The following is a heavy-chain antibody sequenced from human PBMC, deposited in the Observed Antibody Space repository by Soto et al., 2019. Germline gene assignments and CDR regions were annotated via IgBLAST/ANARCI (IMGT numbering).Heavy chain of an antibody. CDR2: ISAYNGNT. D-gene: IGHD5-18*01. Sequence: ASVKFSCKASGHTFPSNGISWVRQAPGQGLEWMGWISAYNGNTNYAQKIQGRGTMTTDTSTSTAHMELRSLRSDDTAVYCCARDNGYSYGTGRVDYWGQGTLVTVAS. V-gene: IGHV1-18*01. J-gene: IGHJ4*02. CDR1: GHTFPSNG. CDR3: ARDNGYSYGTGRVDY.